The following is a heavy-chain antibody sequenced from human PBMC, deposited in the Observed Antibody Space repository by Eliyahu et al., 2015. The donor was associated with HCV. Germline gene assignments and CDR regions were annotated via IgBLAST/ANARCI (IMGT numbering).Heavy chain of an antibody. J-gene: IGHJ4*02. Sequence: EVQLVESGGGLVKPGGSLRLSCAASGLTXSSYSMNWVRQAPGKGLGWVSSISSSSSXIYYAXSVKGRFTISRDNARNSLSLQMNSLRAEDTAVYYCARGMYNYGYIXDYWGQGTLVTVSS. D-gene: IGHD5-18*01. V-gene: IGHV3-21*01. CDR1: GLTXSSYS. CDR3: ARGMYNYGYIXDY. CDR2: ISSSSSXI.